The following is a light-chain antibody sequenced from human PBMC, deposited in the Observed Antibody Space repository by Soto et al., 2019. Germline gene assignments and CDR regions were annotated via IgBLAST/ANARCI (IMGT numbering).Light chain of an antibody. CDR1: QSISNW. J-gene: IGKJ1*01. Sequence: DIQMTQSPSTLSASVGDRVTISCRASQSISNWLAWYQQKPGKAPKLLIYKASSLESGVPSRFSGSGSGTEFTLTISSLQPDDFATYYCLQYKFWPPWTFGQGTKVDIK. V-gene: IGKV1-5*03. CDR3: LQYKFWPPWT. CDR2: KAS.